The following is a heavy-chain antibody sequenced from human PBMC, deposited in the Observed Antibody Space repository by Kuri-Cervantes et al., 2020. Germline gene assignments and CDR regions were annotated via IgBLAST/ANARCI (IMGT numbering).Heavy chain of an antibody. CDR1: GFTFDDYA. D-gene: IGHD2-2*01. CDR2: ISWNSGSI. Sequence: GGSLRLSCAASGFTFDDYAMHWVRQAPGKGLEWVSGISWNSGSIGYADSVKGRFTISRDNAKNSLYLQMNSLRAEDTAVYYCAMGVLSAALNWFDPWGQGTLVTVSS. J-gene: IGHJ5*02. V-gene: IGHV3-9*01. CDR3: AMGVLSAALNWFDP.